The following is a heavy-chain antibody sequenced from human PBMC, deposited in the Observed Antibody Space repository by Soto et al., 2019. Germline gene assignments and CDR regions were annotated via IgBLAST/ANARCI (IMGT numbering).Heavy chain of an antibody. J-gene: IGHJ4*02. V-gene: IGHV3-20*04. CDR2: VNWNGGST. Sequence: EVQLVESGGGVLRPGGSLRLSCAASGFTFDDYGMSWARQAPGKGLEWVSGVNWNGGSTGYADSVKGRFTISRDNAKNSLYLQLNVLRAEDTAFYYCVRGGSLNFDYWGQGNLVTVSS. D-gene: IGHD1-26*01. CDR3: VRGGSLNFDY. CDR1: GFTFDDYG.